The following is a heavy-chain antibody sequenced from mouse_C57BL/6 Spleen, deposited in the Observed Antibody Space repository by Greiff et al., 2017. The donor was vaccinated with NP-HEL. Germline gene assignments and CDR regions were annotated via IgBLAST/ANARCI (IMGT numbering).Heavy chain of an antibody. J-gene: IGHJ4*01. CDR2: IWTGGGT. D-gene: IGHD2-5*01. CDR3: ARNFAGYSNYDAMDY. Sequence: QVQLQQSGPGLVAPSQRLSITCTVSGFSLTSYAISWVRQPPGKGLEWLGVIWTGGGTNYNSALKSRLSISKDNSKSQVFLKMNSLQTDDTARYYCARNFAGYSNYDAMDYWGQGTSVTVSS. CDR1: GFSLTSYA. V-gene: IGHV2-9-1*01.